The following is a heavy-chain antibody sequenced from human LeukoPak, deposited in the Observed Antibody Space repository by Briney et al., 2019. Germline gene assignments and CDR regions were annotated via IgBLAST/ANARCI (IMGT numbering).Heavy chain of an antibody. J-gene: IGHJ4*02. V-gene: IGHV4-34*01. Sequence: SETPSLTCAVYGGSFSGYYWSWIRQPPGKGLEWIGEINHSGSTNYNPSLKSRATISVDTSKNQFSLKLSSVTAADTAVYYCARAAYCSSTSCYFDYWGQGTLVTVSS. CDR1: GGSFSGYY. CDR3: ARAAYCSSTSCYFDY. CDR2: INHSGST. D-gene: IGHD2-2*01.